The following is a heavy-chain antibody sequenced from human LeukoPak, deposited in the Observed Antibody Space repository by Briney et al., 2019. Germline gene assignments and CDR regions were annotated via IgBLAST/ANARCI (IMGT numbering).Heavy chain of an antibody. J-gene: IGHJ6*02. CDR2: IFPIFGTA. CDR1: GVTFSSYA. Sequence: GASVKVSCKASGVTFSSYAISWVRQAPGQGLEWMGGIFPIFGTANYAQKFQGRVTITADKSTSTAYMELSSLRSEDTAVYYCARDSGVDSSSWYEDYYYYGMDVWGQGTTVTLSS. V-gene: IGHV1-69*06. D-gene: IGHD6-13*01. CDR3: ARDSGVDSSSWYEDYYYYGMDV.